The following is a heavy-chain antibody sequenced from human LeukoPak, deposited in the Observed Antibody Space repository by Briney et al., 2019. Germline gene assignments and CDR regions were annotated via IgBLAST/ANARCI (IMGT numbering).Heavy chain of an antibody. V-gene: IGHV1-8*01. CDR1: GYTFISYD. CDR3: ARGRGEGRGISMIRGVRAPSYNWFDP. Sequence: ASVKVSCKASGYTFISYDINWVRQATGQGLEWMGWMNPNSGNTGYAQKFQGRVTMTRNTSISTAYMELSSLRSEDTAVYYCARGRGEGRGISMIRGVRAPSYNWFDPWGHGTLVTVSS. D-gene: IGHD3-10*01. CDR2: MNPNSGNT. J-gene: IGHJ5*02.